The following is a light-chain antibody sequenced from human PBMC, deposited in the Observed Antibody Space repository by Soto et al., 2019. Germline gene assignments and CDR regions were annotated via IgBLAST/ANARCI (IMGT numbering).Light chain of an antibody. CDR2: GAS. J-gene: IGKJ4*01. CDR3: QQYNDWPRT. Sequence: EVVMTQSPATLSVSPGERATLSCRASQSVRSHLAWYQQKPGQAPSLLIFGASTRATGVPARFSGSESGTEFTLTISSLQSEDVAVYSCQQYNDWPRTFGGGTKVDIK. CDR1: QSVRSH. V-gene: IGKV3-15*01.